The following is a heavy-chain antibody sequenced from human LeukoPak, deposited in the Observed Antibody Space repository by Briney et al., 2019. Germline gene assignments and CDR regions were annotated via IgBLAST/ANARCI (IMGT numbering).Heavy chain of an antibody. J-gene: IGHJ4*02. CDR1: GFTVSSTY. CDR2: IYSGGSA. CDR3: AKQMAVDYFDY. Sequence: GGSLRLSCAASGFTVSSTYMSWVRQAPGKGLEWVSVIYSGGSAYYADSVTGRFTISRDISKNTLYLQMNSLRAEDTAVYYCAKQMAVDYFDYWGQGTLVTVSP. V-gene: IGHV3-66*04. D-gene: IGHD5-24*01.